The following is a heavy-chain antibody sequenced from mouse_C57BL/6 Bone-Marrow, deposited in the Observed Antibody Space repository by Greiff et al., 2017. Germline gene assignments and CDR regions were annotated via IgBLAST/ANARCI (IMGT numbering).Heavy chain of an antibody. CDR1: GFTFSNYW. V-gene: IGHV6-3*01. CDR2: IRLKSDNYAT. J-gene: IGHJ4*01. Sequence: EVMLVESGGGLVQPGGSMKLSCVASGFTFSNYWMNWVRQSPEQGLEWVAQIRLKSDNYATHYAESVKGRFTISRDDSKRSVYLQMNNLRAEDTGIYYCTGVYAMDYWGQGTSVTVSS. CDR3: TGVYAMDY.